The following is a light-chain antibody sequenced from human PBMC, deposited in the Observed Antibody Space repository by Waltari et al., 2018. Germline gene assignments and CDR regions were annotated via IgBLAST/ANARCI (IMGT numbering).Light chain of an antibody. J-gene: IGKJ4*01. CDR1: EDIKNY. V-gene: IGKV1-33*01. CDR3: QQYHTLLS. Sequence: DIQMTQSPSSLSAPVADRCTITCQASEDIKNYLNWYQQKPGTAPKLLIYDAYNLQTGVPSRFSGGGFGTDFTLTISGLQPEDIATYFCQQYHTLLSFGGGTKVELK. CDR2: DAY.